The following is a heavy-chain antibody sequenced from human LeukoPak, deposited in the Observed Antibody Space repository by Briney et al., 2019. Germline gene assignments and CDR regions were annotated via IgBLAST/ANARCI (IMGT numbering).Heavy chain of an antibody. CDR1: GFTFNSAW. CDR3: TWSGLKIES. CDR2: IKTETDGGTT. J-gene: IGHJ4*02. Sequence: SGGSLRLSCAASGFTFNSAWMSWVRQAPGKGLEWVAQIKTETDGGTTDYAAPVKGRFTISRGGSKNMVSLQMNSLKTDDTALYYCTWSGLKIESWGQGTLVTVSS. D-gene: IGHD3-3*01. V-gene: IGHV3-15*01.